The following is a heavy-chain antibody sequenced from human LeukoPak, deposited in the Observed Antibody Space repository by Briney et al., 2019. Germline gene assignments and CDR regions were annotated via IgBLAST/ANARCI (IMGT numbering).Heavy chain of an antibody. Sequence: ASVTVSCKASGYTFTSYYMHWVRQAPGQGLEWMGIINPSGGSTSYAQKFQGRVTMTRDTSTSTVYMELSSLRSEDTAVYYCARVGRVVPAAKGTWFDPWGQGTLVTVSS. J-gene: IGHJ5*02. CDR3: ARVGRVVPAAKGTWFDP. CDR2: INPSGGST. D-gene: IGHD2-2*01. V-gene: IGHV1-46*01. CDR1: GYTFTSYY.